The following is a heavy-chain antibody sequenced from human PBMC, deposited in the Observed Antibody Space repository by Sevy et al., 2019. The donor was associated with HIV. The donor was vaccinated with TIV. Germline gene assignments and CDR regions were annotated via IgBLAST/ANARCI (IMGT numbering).Heavy chain of an antibody. D-gene: IGHD3-10*01. J-gene: IGHJ6*02. V-gene: IGHV4-61*01. Sequence: SETLSLTCNVSGGSVSSGSYYWSWIRQPPGKGLEWIGYIYYSGSTNYNPSLKSRVTISVDTSKNQFSLKLSSVTAPDTAVYYCARDLLMVRGLRKYYYYGMDVWGQGTTVTVSS. CDR3: ARDLLMVRGLRKYYYYGMDV. CDR2: IYYSGST. CDR1: GGSVSSGSYY.